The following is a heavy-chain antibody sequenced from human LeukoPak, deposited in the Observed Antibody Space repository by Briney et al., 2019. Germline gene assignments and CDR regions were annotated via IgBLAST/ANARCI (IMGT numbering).Heavy chain of an antibody. J-gene: IGHJ4*02. CDR3: ARDRSGYDHNPDDY. D-gene: IGHD5-12*01. V-gene: IGHV3-30*02. Sequence: GGSLRLSCAASGFTFSSYGMHWVRQAPGKGLEWVAFIRYDGSNKYYADSVKGRFTISRDNSKNTLYLQMNSLRAEDTAVYYCARDRSGYDHNPDDYWGQGTLVTVSS. CDR2: IRYDGSNK. CDR1: GFTFSSYG.